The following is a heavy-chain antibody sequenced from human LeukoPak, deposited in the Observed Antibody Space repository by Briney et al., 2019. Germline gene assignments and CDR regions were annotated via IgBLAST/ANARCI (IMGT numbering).Heavy chain of an antibody. CDR3: AGSGSQENRFDY. J-gene: IGHJ4*02. V-gene: IGHV3-21*01. CDR2: ISSSSYI. Sequence: PGGFLRLSCAASGFTVSSYSMSWVRQAPGKGLEWVSSISSSSYIYYADSVKGRFTISRDNAKNSLYLQMNSLRAEDTAVYYCAGSGSQENRFDYWGQGTLVTVSS. D-gene: IGHD3-10*01. CDR1: GFTVSSYS.